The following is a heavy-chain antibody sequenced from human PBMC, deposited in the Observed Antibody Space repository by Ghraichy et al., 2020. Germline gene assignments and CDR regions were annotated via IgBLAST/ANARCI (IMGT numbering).Heavy chain of an antibody. CDR3: ATLPCTTSCLSTMWDGMDV. CDR2: ISDGGADT. CDR1: GFTFSSYA. Sequence: GSLRLSCGASGFTFSSYAMSWVRQAPGKGLEWVSTISDGGADTYYADSVKGRFTISRDNSRNTLYLQMNSLRAEDTAVYYCATLPCTTSCLSTMWDGMDVWGQGTTVTVSS. V-gene: IGHV3-23*01. D-gene: IGHD2-2*01. J-gene: IGHJ6*02.